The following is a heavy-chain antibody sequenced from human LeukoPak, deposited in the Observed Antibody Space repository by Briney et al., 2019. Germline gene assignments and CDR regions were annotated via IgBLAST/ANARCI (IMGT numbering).Heavy chain of an antibody. V-gene: IGHV1-2*02. Sequence: GASVKVSCKASGYTFTGYYMHWVRQAPGQGLEWMGWINPNSGGTNYAQKFQGRVTMTRDTSISTAYMELSRLRSDDTAVYYCARDLGYDFWSGYVLWGQGTLVTVSS. CDR2: INPNSGGT. CDR1: GYTFTGYY. CDR3: ARDLGYDFWSGYVL. J-gene: IGHJ4*02. D-gene: IGHD3-3*01.